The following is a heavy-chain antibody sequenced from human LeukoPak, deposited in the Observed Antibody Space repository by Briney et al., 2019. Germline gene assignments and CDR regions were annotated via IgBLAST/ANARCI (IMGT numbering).Heavy chain of an antibody. CDR3: AREEFDY. CDR2: IKRDGSEI. J-gene: IGHJ4*02. CDR1: GFTFSMYW. Sequence: GGSLRLSCAASGFTFSMYWMNWVRQAPGKGLEWVASIKRDGSEIYYVDSVKGRFAISRDNAKNSLYLQMNSLRAEDTALYYCAREEFDYWGQGTLVTVAS. V-gene: IGHV3-7*05.